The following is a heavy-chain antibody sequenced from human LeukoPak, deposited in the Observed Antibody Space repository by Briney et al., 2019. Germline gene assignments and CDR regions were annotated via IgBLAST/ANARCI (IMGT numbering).Heavy chain of an antibody. J-gene: IGHJ3*02. V-gene: IGHV3-7*01. Sequence: QSGGSLSLSCAASGFTFSSYWMSWVRQAPGKGPEWVANIKQDGGEKYYVDSVKGRFTISRDNAKNSLYLQMNSLRAEDTAVYYCARDAFSRISVFGVVSDAFDIWGQGTMVTVSS. CDR1: GFTFSSYW. CDR3: ARDAFSRISVFGVVSDAFDI. D-gene: IGHD3-3*01. CDR2: IKQDGGEK.